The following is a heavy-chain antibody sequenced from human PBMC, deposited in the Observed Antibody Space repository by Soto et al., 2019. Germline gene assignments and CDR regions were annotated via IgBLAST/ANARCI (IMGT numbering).Heavy chain of an antibody. D-gene: IGHD6-13*01. CDR2: INHSGST. J-gene: IGHJ6*02. CDR3: ARLARPVQSAGAGRTYYYYGMDI. Sequence: KGLEWIGEINHSGSTNYNPSLKSRVTISVDTSKNQFSLKLSSVTAADTAVYYCARLARPVQSAGAGRTYYYYGMDISGQRTTVTVPS. V-gene: IGHV4-34*01.